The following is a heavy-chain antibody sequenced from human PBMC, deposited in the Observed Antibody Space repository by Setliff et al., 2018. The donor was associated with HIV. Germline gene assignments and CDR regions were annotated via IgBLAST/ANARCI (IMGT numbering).Heavy chain of an antibody. CDR2: IYYTGST. Sequence: PSETLSLTCSVSGGSINSGHYYWSWIRHHPGKGLEWIGYIYYTGSTYFNPSLKSRVTLSIDTSKNQCSLKLSSVTAADTAVYYCARDRYAGEIDYWGQGTLVTVSS. J-gene: IGHJ4*02. V-gene: IGHV4-31*03. CDR1: GGSINSGHYY. CDR3: ARDRYAGEIDY. D-gene: IGHD3-10*01.